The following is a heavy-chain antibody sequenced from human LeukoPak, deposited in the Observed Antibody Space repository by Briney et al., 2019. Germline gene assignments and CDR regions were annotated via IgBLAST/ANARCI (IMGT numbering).Heavy chain of an antibody. D-gene: IGHD2-2*02. CDR1: GGSFSGYY. Sequence: SETLSLTCAVYGGSFSGYYWSWIRQPPGKGLEWIGEINHSGSTNYNPSLKSRVTILVDTSKNQFSLKLSSVTAADTAVYYCARGVKDIVVVPAAIYYFDYWGQGTLVTVSS. CDR3: ARGVKDIVVVPAAIYYFDY. V-gene: IGHV4-34*01. CDR2: INHSGST. J-gene: IGHJ4*02.